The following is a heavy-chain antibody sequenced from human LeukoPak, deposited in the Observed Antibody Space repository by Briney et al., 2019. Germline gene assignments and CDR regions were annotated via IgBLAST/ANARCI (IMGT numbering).Heavy chain of an antibody. CDR2: IYYSGST. CDR3: ARGGGYSYGCLNYYYYYYMDV. Sequence: SETLSLTYTVSGGSISSHYWSWIRQPPGKGLEWIGYIYYSGSTNYNPSLKSRVTISVDTSKNQFSLKLSSVTAADTAVYYCARGGGYSYGCLNYYYYYYMDVWGKGTTVTVSS. J-gene: IGHJ6*03. CDR1: GGSISSHY. V-gene: IGHV4-59*11. D-gene: IGHD5-18*01.